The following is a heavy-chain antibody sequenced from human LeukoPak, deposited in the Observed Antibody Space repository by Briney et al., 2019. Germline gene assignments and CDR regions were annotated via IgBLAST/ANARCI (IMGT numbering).Heavy chain of an antibody. J-gene: IGHJ6*03. CDR1: GGSISSYY. CDR2: IYYSGST. CDR3: TRGSIAYYNMDV. V-gene: IGHV4-59*01. D-gene: IGHD3-22*01. Sequence: SETLSLTCTVSGGSISSYYWSWIRQPPGKGLEWIGNIYYSGSTNYNPSLKSRVTISVDTSKNQFSLKLSSVTAADTTVYYCTRGSIAYYNMDVWAKGTTVRISS.